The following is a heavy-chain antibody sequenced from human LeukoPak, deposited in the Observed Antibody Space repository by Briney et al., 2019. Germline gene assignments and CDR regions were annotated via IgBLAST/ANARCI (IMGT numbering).Heavy chain of an antibody. J-gene: IGHJ4*02. CDR3: ARAMVRGVIPY. CDR1: GSTFRAYA. CDR2: ISNDGTIQ. D-gene: IGHD3-10*01. V-gene: IGHV3-30*04. Sequence: GGSLRLSCAASGSTFRAYAMHWVRQAPGKGLEWLAVISNDGTIQYYADSVKGRFTISRDNSRNIMNLQTDSLRPEDTALYYCARAMVRGVIPYWGQGTLVTVSS.